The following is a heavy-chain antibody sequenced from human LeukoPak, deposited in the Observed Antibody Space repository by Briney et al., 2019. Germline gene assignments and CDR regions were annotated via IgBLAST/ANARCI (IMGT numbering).Heavy chain of an antibody. CDR3: AKRGVVIRVILVGFHKEAYYFDS. D-gene: IGHD3-22*01. CDR1: GITLSNYG. CDR2: ISGSGGRT. J-gene: IGHJ4*02. Sequence: GGSLRLSCAVSGITLSNYGMSWVRQAPGKGLEWVAGISGSGGRTNYADAVKGRFTISRDNAKNTLFLQMNSLRDEDTAVYFCAKRGVVIRVILVGFHKEAYYFDSWGQGALVTVSS. V-gene: IGHV3-23*01.